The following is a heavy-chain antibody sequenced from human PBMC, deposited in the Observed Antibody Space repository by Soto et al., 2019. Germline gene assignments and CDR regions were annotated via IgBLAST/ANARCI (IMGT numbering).Heavy chain of an antibody. CDR2: NIPIFGTA. CDR1: GGTFSSFV. Sequence: SVKVSCKASGGTFSSFVISWVRQAPGQGLEWMGGNIPIFGTANYAQKFQGRVTIIADESTGTTYMELTSLRSEDTAVYYCARAPILVGETTYENYFDYWGQGTLVTVSS. D-gene: IGHD2-21*01. J-gene: IGHJ4*02. CDR3: ARAPILVGETTYENYFDY. V-gene: IGHV1-69*13.